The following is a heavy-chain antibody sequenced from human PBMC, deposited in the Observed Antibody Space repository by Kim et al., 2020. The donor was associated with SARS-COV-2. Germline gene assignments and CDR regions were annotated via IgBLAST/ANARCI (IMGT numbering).Heavy chain of an antibody. V-gene: IGHV1-18*01. D-gene: IGHD2-21*02. Sequence: ASVKVSCKVSGYTLPTYGIGWVRQAPGQGLEWMAWISSYNGNTNIAQNFRDRVTLTTESSTRTTYMELRSLTSDDTAVYYCGAHIGDHGGKDDFDYVGQGTLVTVS. CDR3: GAHIGDHGGKDDFDY. CDR1: GYTLPTYG. J-gene: IGHJ4*02. CDR2: ISSYNGNT.